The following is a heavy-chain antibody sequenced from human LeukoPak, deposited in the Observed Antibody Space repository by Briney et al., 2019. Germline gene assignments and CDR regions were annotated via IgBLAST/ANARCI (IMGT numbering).Heavy chain of an antibody. J-gene: IGHJ4*02. Sequence: GGSLRLSCAASGFTFSSYWMHWVRQGPGKGLVWVSHINSDGSSTTYADSVKSRFTISRDNVKNTLYLQMNSLRAEDTAVYYCARGPRDYGGSSFDYWGQGTLVTVSS. V-gene: IGHV3-74*01. D-gene: IGHD4-23*01. CDR3: ARGPRDYGGSSFDY. CDR1: GFTFSSYW. CDR2: INSDGSST.